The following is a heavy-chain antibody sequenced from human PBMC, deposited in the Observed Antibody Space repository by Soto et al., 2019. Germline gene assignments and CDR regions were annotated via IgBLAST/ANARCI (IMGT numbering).Heavy chain of an antibody. CDR2: ISGSGGST. V-gene: IGHV3-23*01. Sequence: LSLTCAASGFTFSSYAMSWVRQAPGKGLEWVSAISGSGGSTYYADSVKGRFAISRDNSKNTLYLQMNSLRAEDTAVYYCATVAHDYRGDVPTYYYGMDVWGQGTTVTVSS. J-gene: IGHJ6*02. CDR1: GFTFSSYA. CDR3: ATVAHDYRGDVPTYYYGMDV. D-gene: IGHD4-4*01.